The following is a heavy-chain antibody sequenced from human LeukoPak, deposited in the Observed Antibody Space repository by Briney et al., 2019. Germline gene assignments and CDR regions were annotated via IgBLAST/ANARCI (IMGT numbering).Heavy chain of an antibody. CDR1: GGSISSSSYY. CDR3: ARLGRPIDWLPDITYFDY. CDR2: IYYSGST. J-gene: IGHJ4*02. D-gene: IGHD3-9*01. V-gene: IGHV4-39*07. Sequence: TSETLSLTCTVSGGSISSSSYYWGWIRQPPGKGLEWIGSIYYSGSTYYNPSLKSRVTISVDTSKNQFSLKLSSVTAADTAVYYCARLGRPIDWLPDITYFDYWGQGTLVTVSS.